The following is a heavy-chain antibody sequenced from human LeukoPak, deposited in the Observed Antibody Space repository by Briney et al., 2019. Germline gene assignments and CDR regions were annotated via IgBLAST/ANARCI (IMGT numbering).Heavy chain of an antibody. CDR3: ARGRTGSNSYDNKFVSRFDP. CDR1: GGSFSGYY. D-gene: IGHD6-13*01. CDR2: INHSGNA. J-gene: IGHJ5*02. Sequence: PSETLSLTCAVYGGSFSGYYWTWVRQAPGKGLEWIGEINHSGNANYNPSLKSRVTISVDTSKNQFSLKLTSVTAADTAVYYCARGRTGSNSYDNKFVSRFDPWGQGTLVTVSS. V-gene: IGHV4-34*01.